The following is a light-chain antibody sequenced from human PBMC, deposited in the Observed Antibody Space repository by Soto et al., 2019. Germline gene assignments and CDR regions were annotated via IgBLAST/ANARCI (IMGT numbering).Light chain of an antibody. J-gene: IGLJ3*02. CDR3: AAWDDSLSGGV. V-gene: IGLV1-44*01. Sequence: QSVLTQPPSASATPGQRVTISCSGSSSNIGSNTVNWYQQVPGTAPKLLIYSNNQRPSGVPDRFSGSKSGTSASLAISGLHSEDEADYYCAAWDDSLSGGVFGGGTKRTVL. CDR2: SNN. CDR1: SSNIGSNT.